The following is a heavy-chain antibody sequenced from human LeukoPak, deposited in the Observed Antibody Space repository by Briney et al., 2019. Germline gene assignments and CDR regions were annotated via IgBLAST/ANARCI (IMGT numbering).Heavy chain of an antibody. Sequence: EASVKVSCKASGGTFSSYAISWVRQAPGQGLEWMGGIIPIFGTANYAQKFQGRVTITADESTSTAYMELSSLRSEDTAVYYCARDNTPYYDSSGYWDYWGQGTLVTVSS. J-gene: IGHJ4*02. CDR1: GGTFSSYA. CDR2: IIPIFGTA. V-gene: IGHV1-69*13. D-gene: IGHD3-22*01. CDR3: ARDNTPYYDSSGYWDY.